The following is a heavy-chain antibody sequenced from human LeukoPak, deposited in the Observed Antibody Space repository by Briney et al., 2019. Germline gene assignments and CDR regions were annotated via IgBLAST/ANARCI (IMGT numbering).Heavy chain of an antibody. J-gene: IGHJ6*02. CDR3: ARDFRIAAAPRGWRYYYGMDV. V-gene: IGHV3-21*01. Sequence: GGSLRLSCAASGFTFSSYSMNWVRQAPGKGLEWVSSISSSSSYIYYADSVKGRLTISRDNAKNSLYLQMNSLRAEDTAVYYCARDFRIAAAPRGWRYYYGMDVWGQGTTVTVSS. CDR1: GFTFSSYS. D-gene: IGHD6-13*01. CDR2: ISSSSSYI.